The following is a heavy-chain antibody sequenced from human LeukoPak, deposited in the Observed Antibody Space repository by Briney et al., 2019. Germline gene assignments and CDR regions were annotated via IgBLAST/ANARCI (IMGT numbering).Heavy chain of an antibody. CDR3: ARDRTRDCSGGSCYRHYFDY. Sequence: GGSLRLSCAASGFIFSTYWMQWVRQAPGKGLEWVAVIWYDGSNKYYADSVRGRFTISRDNSKNTLYLLMNSLRAEDSAVYYCARDRTRDCSGGSCYRHYFDYWGQGTLVSVSS. J-gene: IGHJ4*02. D-gene: IGHD2-15*01. V-gene: IGHV3-33*08. CDR2: IWYDGSNK. CDR1: GFIFSTYW.